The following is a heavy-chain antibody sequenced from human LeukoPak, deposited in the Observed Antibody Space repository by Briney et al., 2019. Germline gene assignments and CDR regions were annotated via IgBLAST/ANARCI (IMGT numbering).Heavy chain of an antibody. CDR3: AREWCSSTSCYFYDY. J-gene: IGHJ4*02. CDR2: INHSGGT. Sequence: SETLSLTCTVSGGSISGYYWSWIRQPPGKGLEWIGEINHSGGTNYNPSLKSRVTISVDTSKNQFSLKLSSVTAADTAVYYCAREWCSSTSCYFYDYWGQGTLVTVSS. CDR1: GGSISGYY. V-gene: IGHV4-34*01. D-gene: IGHD2-2*01.